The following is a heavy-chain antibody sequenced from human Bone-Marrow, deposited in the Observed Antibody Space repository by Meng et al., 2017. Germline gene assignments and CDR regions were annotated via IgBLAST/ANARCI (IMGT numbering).Heavy chain of an antibody. Sequence: QVRRGRFGAEVKKPGSSLKVACKASGYTFTSYGISWVRQAPGQGLEWMGWISAYNGNTNYAQKIQGRVTMTGDTSISTAYMELSGLRSDDTAMYYCARDEDISAAGKLFGDYWGQGTLVTVSS. CDR2: ISAYNGNT. J-gene: IGHJ4*02. V-gene: IGHV1-18*01. CDR3: ARDEDISAAGKLFGDY. D-gene: IGHD6-13*01. CDR1: GYTFTSYG.